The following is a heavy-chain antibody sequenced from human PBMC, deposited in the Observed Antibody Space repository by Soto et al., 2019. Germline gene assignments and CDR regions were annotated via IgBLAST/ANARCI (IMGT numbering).Heavy chain of an antibody. CDR3: ARGQWYFDY. CDR2: INHSGST. Sequence: QVQLQQWGAGLLKPSETLSLTCAVYGGSFSGYYWSWIRQPPGRGLEWIGEINHSGSTNYNPSLKSRVTIAVATSKNQFSLKLSSVTAADTAVYYCARGQWYFDYWGQGTLVTVSS. CDR1: GGSFSGYY. D-gene: IGHD2-15*01. J-gene: IGHJ4*02. V-gene: IGHV4-34*01.